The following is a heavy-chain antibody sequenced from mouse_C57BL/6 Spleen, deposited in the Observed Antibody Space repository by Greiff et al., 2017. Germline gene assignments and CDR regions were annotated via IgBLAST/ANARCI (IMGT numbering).Heavy chain of an antibody. Sequence: QVQLQQSGAELARPGASVKLSCKASGYTFTSYGISWVKQRPGQGLEWIGEIYPRSGNTYYTEKFKGQATLTADKSSSTEYMELRSLTSEDSAVXVCARESRLYAMDYWGQGTAVTVSS. J-gene: IGHJ4*01. CDR2: IYPRSGNT. CDR3: ARESRLYAMDY. V-gene: IGHV1-81*01. CDR1: GYTFTSYG.